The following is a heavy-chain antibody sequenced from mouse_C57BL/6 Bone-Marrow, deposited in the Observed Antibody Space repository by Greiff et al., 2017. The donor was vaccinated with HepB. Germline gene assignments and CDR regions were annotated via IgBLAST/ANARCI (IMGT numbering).Heavy chain of an antibody. Sequence: EVQLQPSGTVLARPGASVKMSCKTSGYTFTSSWMHWVKQRPGQGLEWTGAIYPGNSDTSDNQKFKGKAKLTAVTSASTAYMELSSLTNEGSAVYFCTRGGNGYYPAWFAYWGEGTLVTVSA. V-gene: IGHV1-5*01. D-gene: IGHD2-3*01. CDR2: IYPGNSDT. CDR3: TRGGNGYYPAWFAY. CDR1: GYTFTSSW. J-gene: IGHJ3*01.